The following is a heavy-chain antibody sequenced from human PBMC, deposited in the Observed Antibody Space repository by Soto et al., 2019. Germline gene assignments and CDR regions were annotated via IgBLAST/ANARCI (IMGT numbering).Heavy chain of an antibody. CDR1: GFSFSNYA. D-gene: IGHD3-16*02. V-gene: IGHV3-30-3*01. Sequence: QVQLVESGGGVVQPGRSLRLSCVASGFSFSNYAMHWVRQAPGKGLEWVAVISYDGSNKYYADSVKGRFTISRDNSKNTLYLQMNNLRTEDTAVYYCATVRSYRQDFDAFDIWGQGTMVTVSS. J-gene: IGHJ3*02. CDR3: ATVRSYRQDFDAFDI. CDR2: ISYDGSNK.